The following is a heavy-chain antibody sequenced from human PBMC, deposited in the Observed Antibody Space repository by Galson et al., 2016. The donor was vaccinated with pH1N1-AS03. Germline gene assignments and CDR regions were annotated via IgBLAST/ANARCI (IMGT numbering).Heavy chain of an antibody. J-gene: IGHJ4*02. CDR1: GFTFSNSD. CDR2: IKSKSEGGTT. V-gene: IGHV3-15*01. CDR3: TADLDYYDSSSFYSDFDS. Sequence: SLRLSCAASGFTFSNSDMNWVRQAPGKGLEWVGRIKSKSEGGTTNYATPVKGRFTISRDDSKNTLFLQMNSLKTADTALYYCTADLDYYDSSSFYSDFDSWGPGTRVTISS. D-gene: IGHD3-22*01.